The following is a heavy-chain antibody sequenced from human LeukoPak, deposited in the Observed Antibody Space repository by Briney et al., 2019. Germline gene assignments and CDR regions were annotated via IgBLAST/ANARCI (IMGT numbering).Heavy chain of an antibody. CDR1: GFTVSSNY. Sequence: PGGSLRLSCAASGFTVSSNYMNWVRQAPGKGLEWVSVIYSGGSTYYADSVKGRFTIPRDNSKNTLYLQMNSLRDEDTAVDYCARGRHMSGSYWGSLTIGGADYAFDIWGQGTMVTVSS. CDR3: ARGRHMSGSYWGSLTIGGADYAFDI. J-gene: IGHJ3*02. CDR2: IYSGGST. D-gene: IGHD1-26*01. V-gene: IGHV3-66*01.